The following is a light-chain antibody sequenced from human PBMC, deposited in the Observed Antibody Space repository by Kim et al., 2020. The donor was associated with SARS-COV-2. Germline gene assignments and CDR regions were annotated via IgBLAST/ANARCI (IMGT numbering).Light chain of an antibody. CDR2: NNN. V-gene: IGLV1-44*01. Sequence: GQRVTLSWSGGRCKIGSNVVSWHQHLPRTPPKLFIYNNNQRPSGVPDHFSASKSGTSASLAISGLQPEDEADYYCAAWDDSLNGAVFGGGTQLTVL. CDR1: RCKIGSNV. CDR3: AAWDDSLNGAV. J-gene: IGLJ7*01.